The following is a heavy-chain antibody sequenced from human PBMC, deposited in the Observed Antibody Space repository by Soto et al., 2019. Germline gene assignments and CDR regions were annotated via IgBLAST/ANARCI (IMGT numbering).Heavy chain of an antibody. D-gene: IGHD1-7*01. CDR3: ARDLVPIWNYVGLAPGAQHWFDP. V-gene: IGHV1-46*02. Sequence: QVQLVQSGAEVRKPGASVKVFCKASGYTFNNYFMHWVRQAPAQGLEWMGVITPSSGSTTYAQRFQGRLTMTRDTSTSTVYMELRSLRSEDTAVYFCARDLVPIWNYVGLAPGAQHWFDPWGQGTLVTVSS. CDR1: GYTFNNYF. J-gene: IGHJ5*02. CDR2: ITPSSGST.